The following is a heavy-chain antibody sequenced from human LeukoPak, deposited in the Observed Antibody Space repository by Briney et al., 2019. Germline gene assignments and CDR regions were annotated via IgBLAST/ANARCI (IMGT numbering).Heavy chain of an antibody. Sequence: PGGSLRLSCAASGFTINNYGMNWVRQAPGKGLEWVANIKQDGSEKYYVDSVKGRFTISRDNAKNSLYLQMNSLRAEDTAVYYCARGDFDYDILTGSGCMDVWGQGTTVTVSS. D-gene: IGHD3-9*01. CDR2: IKQDGSEK. J-gene: IGHJ6*02. V-gene: IGHV3-7*01. CDR1: GFTINNYG. CDR3: ARGDFDYDILTGSGCMDV.